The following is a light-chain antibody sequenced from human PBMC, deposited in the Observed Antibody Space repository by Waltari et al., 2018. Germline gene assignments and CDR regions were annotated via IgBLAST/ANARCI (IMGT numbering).Light chain of an antibody. J-gene: IGKJ4*01. CDR3: QQYDSFPLT. V-gene: IGKV1-5*03. CDR1: QRISNW. CDR2: KAS. Sequence: IQMTQSPSTLSASVGDRVTITCRASQRISNWLAWYQQKPGKAPKLLIYKASKLENGVPSRFSGSGSGTEFTLTISSLQPDDFAAYYCQQYDSFPLTFDGGTNVEV.